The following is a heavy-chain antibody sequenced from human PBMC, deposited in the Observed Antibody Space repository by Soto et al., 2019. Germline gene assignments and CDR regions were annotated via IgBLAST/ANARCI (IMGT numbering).Heavy chain of an antibody. V-gene: IGHV1-24*01. CDR3: AIAAYCSGATCYSDYNWFDP. J-gene: IGHJ5*02. D-gene: IGHD2-15*01. CDR2: FDPENDET. Sequence: ASVQVSCKVSGYTLSEVSIHWVRQTPGKGLEWMGGFDPENDETSYAQKFQGRVTLTEDTSTDTAYLELSSLRSEDTAIYYCAIAAYCSGATCYSDYNWFDPWGQGTLVTAPQ. CDR1: GYTLSEVS.